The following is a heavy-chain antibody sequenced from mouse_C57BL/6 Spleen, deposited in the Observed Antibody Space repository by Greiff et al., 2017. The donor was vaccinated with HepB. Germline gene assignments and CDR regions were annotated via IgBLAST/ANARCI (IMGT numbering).Heavy chain of an antibody. D-gene: IGHD2-4*01. J-gene: IGHJ4*01. Sequence: VQLQESGAELARPGASVKLSCKASGYTFTSYGISWVKQRTGQGLEWIGEIYPRSGNTYYNEKFKGKATLTADKSSSTAYMELRSLTSEDSAVYFCARGGYDYDNAMDYWGQGTSVTVSS. CDR2: IYPRSGNT. CDR3: ARGGYDYDNAMDY. V-gene: IGHV1-81*01. CDR1: GYTFTSYG.